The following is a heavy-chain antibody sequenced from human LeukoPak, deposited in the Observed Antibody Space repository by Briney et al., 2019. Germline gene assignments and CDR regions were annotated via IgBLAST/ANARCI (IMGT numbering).Heavy chain of an antibody. D-gene: IGHD5-18*01. V-gene: IGHV1-69*05. J-gene: IGHJ4*02. CDR1: GGTFSSYA. Sequence: ASVKVSCKASGGTFSSYAISWVPEAPGQGLEWMGRIIPIFGTANYAQKFQGRVTITTDESTSTAYMELSSLRSEDTAVYHCARSEYSYSQAHFDYWGQGTLVTVSS. CDR2: IIPIFGTA. CDR3: ARSEYSYSQAHFDY.